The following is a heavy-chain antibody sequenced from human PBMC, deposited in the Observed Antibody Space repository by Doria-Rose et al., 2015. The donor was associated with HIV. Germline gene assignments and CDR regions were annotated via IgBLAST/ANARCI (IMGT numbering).Heavy chain of an antibody. CDR2: ILPILDIV. D-gene: IGHD1-26*01. Sequence: HGHGLEWLGRILPILDIVNSALRFQGRVTITADESTSTAYMELSSLRSEDTAIYYCASQWERSSFDYWGQGTRGNVSS. J-gene: IGHJ4*02. V-gene: IGHV1-69*02. CDR3: ASQWERSSFDY.